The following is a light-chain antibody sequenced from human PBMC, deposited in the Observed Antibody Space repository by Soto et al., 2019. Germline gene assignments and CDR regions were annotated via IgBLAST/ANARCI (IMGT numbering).Light chain of an antibody. CDR2: DVN. CDR1: SSDVGGYNF. Sequence: QSVLTQPRSVSGSPGQSVTISCTGTSSDVGGYNFVSWYQQHPGNAPKLMISDVNKRPSGLPDRFSGSKSGNTASLTISGLQAEDEADYYCCSNAGSYTYVFGTGTKLTVL. CDR3: CSNAGSYTYV. J-gene: IGLJ1*01. V-gene: IGLV2-11*01.